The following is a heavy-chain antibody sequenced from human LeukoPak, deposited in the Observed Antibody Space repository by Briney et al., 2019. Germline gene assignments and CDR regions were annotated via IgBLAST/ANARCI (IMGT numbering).Heavy chain of an antibody. D-gene: IGHD3-3*01. J-gene: IGHJ6*02. CDR3: ATYEGYYYCMDV. Sequence: SETLSLTCTVSGGTISSYYWSWIRQPPGKGLEWIGYIYYSGSTNYNPSLKSRVTISVDTSKNQFSLKLSSVTTADTAVYYCATYEGYYYCMDVWGQGTTVTVSS. V-gene: IGHV4-59*01. CDR1: GGTISSYY. CDR2: IYYSGST.